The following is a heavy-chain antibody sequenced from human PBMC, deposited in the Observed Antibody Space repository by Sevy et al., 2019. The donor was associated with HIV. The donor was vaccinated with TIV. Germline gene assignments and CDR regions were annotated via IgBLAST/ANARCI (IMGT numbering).Heavy chain of an antibody. CDR1: GGSISSYY. J-gene: IGHJ3*02. CDR3: ARISDYGEDTAHDAFDI. V-gene: IGHV4-59*01. Sequence: SETLSLTCTVSGGSISSYYWSWIRQPPGKGLEWIGYIYYSGSTNYNPSLKSQVTISVDTSKNQFSLKLSSVTAADTAVYYCARISDYGEDTAHDAFDIWGQGTMVTVSS. CDR2: IYYSGST. D-gene: IGHD4-17*01.